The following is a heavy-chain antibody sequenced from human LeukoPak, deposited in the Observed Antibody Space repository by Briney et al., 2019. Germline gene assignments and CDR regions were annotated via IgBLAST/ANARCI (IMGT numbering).Heavy chain of an antibody. CDR3: AKAPRGDYDY. V-gene: IGHV3-30*02. Sequence: GGSLRLSCAASGFTFSSYGMHWVRQAPGKGLEGVAFIRYDGSNKYYADSVKGRFTISRDNSKNTLYLQMNSLRAEDTAVYYYAKAPRGDYDYWGQGTLVTVSS. D-gene: IGHD4-17*01. CDR1: GFTFSSYG. J-gene: IGHJ4*02. CDR2: IRYDGSNK.